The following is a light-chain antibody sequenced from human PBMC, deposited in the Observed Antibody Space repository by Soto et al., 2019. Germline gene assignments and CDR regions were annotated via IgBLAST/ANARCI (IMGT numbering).Light chain of an antibody. V-gene: IGLV2-14*01. CDR1: GSDVGGYNY. CDR3: SSFTSNYFYV. CDR2: GVS. Sequence: QSALTQPASVSGSPGQSIAISCTGSGSDVGGYNYVSWYQQHPGKAPKLIIYGVSHRPSGVSTRFSASRSAYTASLTISGLQAEDEADYYCSSFTSNYFYVFGTGTKVTVL. J-gene: IGLJ1*01.